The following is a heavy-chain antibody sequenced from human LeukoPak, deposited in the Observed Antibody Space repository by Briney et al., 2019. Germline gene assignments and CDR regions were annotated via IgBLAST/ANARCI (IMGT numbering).Heavy chain of an antibody. CDR3: ARGAYDSRGWWFDP. CDR2: VYYSGST. D-gene: IGHD3-22*01. CDR1: GGSVSSYY. J-gene: IGHJ5*02. Sequence: SETLSLTCTVSGGSVSSYYWSWIRQPPGKGLEWIGYVYYSGSTNYNPSLKSRITISIDTSKMRFSLKLSSVTAADTAVYYCARGAYDSRGWWFDPWGQGSLVTVSS. V-gene: IGHV4-59*02.